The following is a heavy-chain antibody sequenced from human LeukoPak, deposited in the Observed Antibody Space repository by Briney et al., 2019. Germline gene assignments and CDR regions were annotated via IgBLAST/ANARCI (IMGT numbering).Heavy chain of an antibody. V-gene: IGHV3-15*01. Sequence: AGGSLRLSCAASGFTFSNAWMSWVRQAPRQGLEWVGRRKSKTDGGTTDYAAPVKGRITISRDDSKNTLYLQRTSLKTEDTAVYYCPTSGRYDTTPTFDYWGQGTLVTVSS. J-gene: IGHJ4*02. CDR3: PTSGRYDTTPTFDY. D-gene: IGHD3-10*01. CDR2: RKSKTDGGTT. CDR1: GFTFSNAW.